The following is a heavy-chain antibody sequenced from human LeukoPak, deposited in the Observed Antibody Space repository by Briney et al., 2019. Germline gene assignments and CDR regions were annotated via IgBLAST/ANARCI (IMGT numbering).Heavy chain of an antibody. J-gene: IGHJ4*02. D-gene: IGHD2-21*02. CDR2: IRQDGSEK. V-gene: IGHV3-7*01. CDR1: GFTFSSYS. Sequence: GGSLRLSCAASGFTFSSYSMNWVRQAPGKGLEWVANIRQDGSEKYYVDSVKGRFTISRDNAKNSLYLQMNSLRAEDTAVYYCAREADLYCGGDCYSGSGFDYWGQGTLVTVSS. CDR3: AREADLYCGGDCYSGSGFDY.